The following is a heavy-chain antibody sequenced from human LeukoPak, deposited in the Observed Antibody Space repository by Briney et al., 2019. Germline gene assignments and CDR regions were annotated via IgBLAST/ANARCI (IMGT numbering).Heavy chain of an antibody. V-gene: IGHV3-48*01. CDR1: GFTFSSYS. CDR2: INSRSSSI. CDR3: AKDLGGWPPRSAFDI. J-gene: IGHJ3*02. D-gene: IGHD6-19*01. Sequence: GGSLRLSCAASGFTFSSYSMNWVRQAPGKGLEWVSYINSRSSSIYYADSVKGRFTISRDNAKNSLYLKMNSLRAEDTAVYYCAKDLGGWPPRSAFDIWGQGTMVTVSS.